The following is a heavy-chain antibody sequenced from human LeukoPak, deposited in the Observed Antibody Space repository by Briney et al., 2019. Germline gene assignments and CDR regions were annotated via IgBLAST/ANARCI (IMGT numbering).Heavy chain of an antibody. CDR3: TRDGPRSSGYPDT. CDR1: GGSISSGGHF. D-gene: IGHD3-22*01. Sequence: SETLSLTCTVSGGSISSGGHFWSWIRQHPGKGLEWIGYIYYSGSTYYNPSLKSRVNISVDTSKNQFSLRLNSVTAADTAVYYCTRDGPRSSGYPDTWGQGTRVTVSS. CDR2: IYYSGST. J-gene: IGHJ5*02. V-gene: IGHV4-31*03.